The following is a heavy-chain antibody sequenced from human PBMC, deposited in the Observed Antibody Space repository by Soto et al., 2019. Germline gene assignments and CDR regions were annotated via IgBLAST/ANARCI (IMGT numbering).Heavy chain of an antibody. CDR1: GGSFSGYY. Sequence: SETLYLTCAVYGGSFSGYYWSRIRQPPGKGLEWIGEINHSGSTNYNPSLKSRVTISVDTSKNQFSLKLSSVTAADTAVYYCARGVSLVRFGLGWFDPWGQGTLVTVSS. CDR3: ARGVSLVRFGLGWFDP. V-gene: IGHV4-34*01. D-gene: IGHD6-13*01. CDR2: INHSGST. J-gene: IGHJ5*02.